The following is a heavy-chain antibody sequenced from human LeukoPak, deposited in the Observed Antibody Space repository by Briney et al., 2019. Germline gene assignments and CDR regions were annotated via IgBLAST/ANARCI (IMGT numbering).Heavy chain of an antibody. V-gene: IGHV1-18*01. CDR1: GYTFTSYG. CDR2: ISAYNGNT. J-gene: IGHJ4*02. D-gene: IGHD3-22*01. CDR3: ARRYYYDSSGYFDY. Sequence: EASVKVSCKASGYTFTSYGISWVRQAPGQGLEWMGWISAYNGNTNYAQKLQGRVTMTTDTSTSTAYMELRSLRSDDTAVYYCARRYYYDSSGYFDYWGQGTLVTVSS.